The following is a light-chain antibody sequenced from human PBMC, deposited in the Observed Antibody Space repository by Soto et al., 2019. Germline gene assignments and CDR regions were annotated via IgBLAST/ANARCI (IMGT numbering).Light chain of an antibody. CDR1: QNVNSNF. J-gene: IGKJ1*01. V-gene: IGKV3-20*01. CDR2: GAS. CDR3: QQYGTSPRT. Sequence: EIVLTQSPGTLSLPPGERATLSCRASQNVNSNFLAWYQQKPGQAPRLLISGASNRATGIPDRFSGSGSGTDFTLTIRRLDPEDFAVYYCQQYGTSPRTFGQGTKVDIK.